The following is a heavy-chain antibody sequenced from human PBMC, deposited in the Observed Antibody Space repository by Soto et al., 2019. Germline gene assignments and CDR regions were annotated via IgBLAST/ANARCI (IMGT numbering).Heavy chain of an antibody. V-gene: IGHV1-46*03. CDR3: ARAKQLGGYYYYMDV. Sequence: GASVKVSCKASGYTFTSYYMHWVRQAPGQGLEWMGIINPSGGSTSYAQKFQGRVTMTRDTSTSTVYMELSSLRSEDTAVYYCARAKQLGGYYYYMDVWGKGTTVTVSS. J-gene: IGHJ6*03. CDR1: GYTFTSYY. D-gene: IGHD6-6*01. CDR2: INPSGGST.